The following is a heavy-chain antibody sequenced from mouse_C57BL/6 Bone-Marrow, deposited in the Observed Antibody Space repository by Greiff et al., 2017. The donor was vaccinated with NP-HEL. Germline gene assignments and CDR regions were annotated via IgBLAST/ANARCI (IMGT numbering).Heavy chain of an antibody. Sequence: VMLVESGAELARPGASVKLSCKASGYTFTSYGISWVKQRTGQGLEWIGEIYPRSGNTYYNEKFKGKATLTADKSSSTAYMELRSLTSEDSAVYFCARPVYYDYGGSWFAYWGQGTLVTVSA. D-gene: IGHD2-4*01. J-gene: IGHJ3*01. V-gene: IGHV1-81*01. CDR3: ARPVYYDYGGSWFAY. CDR1: GYTFTSYG. CDR2: IYPRSGNT.